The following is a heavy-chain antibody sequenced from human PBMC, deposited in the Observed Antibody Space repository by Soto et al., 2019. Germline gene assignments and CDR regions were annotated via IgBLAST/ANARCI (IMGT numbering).Heavy chain of an antibody. CDR3: ARGTEIYDFWSGYPETTRLYFDY. J-gene: IGHJ4*02. Sequence: PSETLSLTCTVSGGSISSYYWSWIRQPPGKGLEWIGYIYYSGSTNYNPSLKSRVTISVDTSKNQFSLKLSSVTAADTAVYYCARGTEIYDFWSGYPETTRLYFDYWGQGTLVTVSS. CDR2: IYYSGST. CDR1: GGSISSYY. V-gene: IGHV4-59*01. D-gene: IGHD3-3*01.